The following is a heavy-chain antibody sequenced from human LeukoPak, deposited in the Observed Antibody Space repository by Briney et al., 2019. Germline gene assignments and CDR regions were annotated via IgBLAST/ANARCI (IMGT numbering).Heavy chain of an antibody. CDR1: GFTFSSYS. D-gene: IGHD2-2*01. V-gene: IGHV3-48*04. J-gene: IGHJ3*02. CDR3: ARDNGRYCSSTSCHGAFDI. CDR2: ISSSSSTI. Sequence: GGSLRLSCAASGFTFSSYSMNWVRQAPGKGLEWVSYISSSSSTIYYADSVKGRFTISRDNAKNSLYLQMNSLRAEDTAVYYCARDNGRYCSSTSCHGAFDIWGQGTMVTVSS.